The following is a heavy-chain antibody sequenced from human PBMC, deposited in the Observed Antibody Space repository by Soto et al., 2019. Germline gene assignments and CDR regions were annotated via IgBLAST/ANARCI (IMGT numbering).Heavy chain of an antibody. CDR1: GGSISSGDYY. CDR2: IYKSGST. D-gene: IGHD2-2*01. CDR3: ARGCSDTNCPRPYYGMDV. V-gene: IGHV4-30-4*01. Sequence: KPSETLSLTCTVSGGSISSGDYYWSWIRQPPGKGLEWIGYIYKSGSTYYNPSLKSRITMSVATSKNQFSLKLNSVTAADTAVYYCARGCSDTNCPRPYYGMDVWGQGTTVTVSS. J-gene: IGHJ6*02.